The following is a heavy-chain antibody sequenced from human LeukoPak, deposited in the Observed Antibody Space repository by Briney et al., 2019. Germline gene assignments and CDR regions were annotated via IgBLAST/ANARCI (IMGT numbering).Heavy chain of an antibody. Sequence: GGSLRLSCVASGFTFSTYGMHWVRQAPGRGLDWVALIWYDGTNKHYADSVKGRFIISRDNSKNTLYLQMNSLRLEDTAVYYCAKSYSYGYDYWGQGTLVTVSS. V-gene: IGHV3-30*02. CDR1: GFTFSTYG. CDR3: AKSYSYGYDY. J-gene: IGHJ4*02. D-gene: IGHD5-18*01. CDR2: IWYDGTNK.